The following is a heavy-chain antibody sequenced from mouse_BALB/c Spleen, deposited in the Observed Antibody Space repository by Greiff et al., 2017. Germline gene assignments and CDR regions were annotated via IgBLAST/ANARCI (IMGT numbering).Heavy chain of an antibody. J-gene: IGHJ2*01. Sequence: VQLQQSGAELVKPGASVKLSCTASGFNIKDTYMHWVKQRPEQGLEWIGRIDPANGNTKYDPKFQGKATITADTSSNTAYLQLSSLTSEDTAVYYCARPHYYGQYDFDYWGQGTTLTVSS. D-gene: IGHD1-2*01. V-gene: IGHV14-3*02. CDR3: ARPHYYGQYDFDY. CDR1: GFNIKDTY. CDR2: IDPANGNT.